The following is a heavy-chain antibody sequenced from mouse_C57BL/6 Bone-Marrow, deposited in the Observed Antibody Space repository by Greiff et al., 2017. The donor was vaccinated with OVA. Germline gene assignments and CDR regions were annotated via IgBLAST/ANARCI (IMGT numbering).Heavy chain of an antibody. J-gene: IGHJ2*01. D-gene: IGHD3-3*01. Sequence: QVQLQQPGAELVKPGASVKLSCKASGYTFTSYWMHWVKQRPGQGLEWIGMIHPNSGSTNYNEKFKSKATLPVDKSSSPASLQLSSLAAEDAAVYYWARGRATRNYWGQGTTLTVSA. CDR1: GYTFTSYW. V-gene: IGHV1-64*01. CDR2: IHPNSGST. CDR3: ARGRATRNY.